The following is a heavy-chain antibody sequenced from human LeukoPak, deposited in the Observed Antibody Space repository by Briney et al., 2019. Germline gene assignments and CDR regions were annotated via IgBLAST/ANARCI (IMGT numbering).Heavy chain of an antibody. V-gene: IGHV3-74*01. Sequence: GGSLRLSCAASGFTFSSYWMLWVRQAPGKGLVWVSRIDSDGSSTTYADSVKGRFTISRDNAKNTLYLQMNSLRAEDTAVYYCARDRVLIGSKSYYYGVDVWGKGTTVTVSS. CDR3: ARDRVLIGSKSYYYGVDV. J-gene: IGHJ6*04. CDR1: GFTFSSYW. CDR2: IDSDGSST. D-gene: IGHD4/OR15-4a*01.